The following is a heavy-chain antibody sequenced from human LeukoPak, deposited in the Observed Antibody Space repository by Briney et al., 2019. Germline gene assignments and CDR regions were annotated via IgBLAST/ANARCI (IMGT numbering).Heavy chain of an antibody. J-gene: IGHJ4*02. CDR2: ISAYNGNT. CDR3: ARDLTY. V-gene: IGHV1-18*01. Sequence: ASVKVSCKASGYTFTSYGIIWVRQAPGQGLEWMGWISAYNGNTDYSQNLQGRITMTTDTSTNTAYMELRSLRSDDTAVYYCARDLTYWGQGTLVTVSS. CDR1: GYTFTSYG.